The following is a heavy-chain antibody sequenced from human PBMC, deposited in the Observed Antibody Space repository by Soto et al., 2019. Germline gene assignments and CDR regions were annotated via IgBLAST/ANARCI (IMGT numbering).Heavy chain of an antibody. CDR1: GGSISSSSYY. J-gene: IGHJ6*02. V-gene: IGHV4-39*07. CDR3: ARRTWGMDV. CDR2: IYHSGNT. Sequence: SETLSLTCTVSGGSISSSSYYWGWIRQPPGKGLEWIGKIYHSGNTYYKPSLNSRVTISVDTSKNQFSLNLRSVTAADTAVYYCARRTWGMDVWGQGTTVTVSS. D-gene: IGHD2-8*01.